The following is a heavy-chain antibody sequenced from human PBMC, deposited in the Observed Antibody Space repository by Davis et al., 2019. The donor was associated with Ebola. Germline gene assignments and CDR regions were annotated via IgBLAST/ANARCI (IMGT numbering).Heavy chain of an antibody. CDR3: ASGIVATILDY. CDR2: IRSKANSYAT. CDR1: GFTFSGSA. Sequence: GGSLRLSCAASGFTFSGSAMHWVRQASGKGLEWVGRIRSKANSYATAYAASVKGRFTISRDDSKNTAYLQMNSLKTEDTAVYYCASGIVATILDYWGQGTLVTVSS. V-gene: IGHV3-73*01. J-gene: IGHJ4*02. D-gene: IGHD5-12*01.